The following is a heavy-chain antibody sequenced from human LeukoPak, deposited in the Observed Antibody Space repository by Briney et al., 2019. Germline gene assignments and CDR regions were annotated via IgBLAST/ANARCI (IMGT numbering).Heavy chain of an antibody. J-gene: IGHJ3*02. CDR1: GYSFTSYW. CDR3: ARLARFRRGVTAFDM. CDR2: IYPGDSDT. V-gene: IGHV5-51*01. D-gene: IGHD3-10*01. Sequence: GESLKISCKGSGYSFTSYWIGWGRQMPGKGLEWMGIIYPGDSDTRYSPSFQGQVTISADKSSSTAYLQWSSLKASDTAMYHCARLARFRRGVTAFDMWGQGTMVTVSS.